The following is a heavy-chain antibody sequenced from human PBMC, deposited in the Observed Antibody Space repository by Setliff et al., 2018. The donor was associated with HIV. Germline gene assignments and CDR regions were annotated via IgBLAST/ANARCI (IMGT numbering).Heavy chain of an antibody. J-gene: IGHJ4*02. V-gene: IGHV4-34*01. CDR3: ARLTTTYYYDSSAYYHPV. Sequence: PSEILSLTCAVYGGSFSGYYWSWIRQPPGKGLEWIGEINHSGSTNYNPSLKSRVTISVDTSKNQFSLKLSSATAADTAVYYCARLTTTYYYDSSAYYHPVWGQGTLVTVSS. D-gene: IGHD3-22*01. CDR1: GGSFSGYY. CDR2: INHSGST.